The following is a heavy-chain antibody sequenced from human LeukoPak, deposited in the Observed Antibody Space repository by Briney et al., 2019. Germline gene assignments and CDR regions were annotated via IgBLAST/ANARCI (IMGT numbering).Heavy chain of an antibody. D-gene: IGHD5-12*01. V-gene: IGHV3-74*01. CDR2: INSDGSST. Sequence: GGSLRLSCAASGFTFSSYWMHWVRQAPGKGLVWVSRINSDGSSTSYADSVKGRFTISRDNAKNTLYLQMNSLRAEDTAVYYCARENVATKYFDYWGQGTLVTVSS. CDR1: GFTFSSYW. CDR3: ARENVATKYFDY. J-gene: IGHJ4*02.